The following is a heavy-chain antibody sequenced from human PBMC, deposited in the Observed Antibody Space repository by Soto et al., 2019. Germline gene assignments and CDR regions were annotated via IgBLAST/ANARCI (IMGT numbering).Heavy chain of an antibody. CDR2: IYYSGST. CDR3: ARYRYNWNYQYNWFDH. V-gene: IGHV4-39*01. J-gene: IGHJ5*02. D-gene: IGHD1-7*01. CDR1: GCSISSSSYY. Sequence: XETLSLTCTVSGCSISSSSYYWGWIRQPRGKGLEWIGSIYYSGSTYYNPSLKSRVTITRDTSASTAYMELSSLRSEDTAVYYCARYRYNWNYQYNWFDHWGQGTLVTVSS.